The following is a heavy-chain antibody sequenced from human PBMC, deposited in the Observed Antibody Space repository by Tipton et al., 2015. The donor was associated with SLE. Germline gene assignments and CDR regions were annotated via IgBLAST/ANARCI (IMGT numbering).Heavy chain of an antibody. CDR3: ARDPLYSSSPPFDY. J-gene: IGHJ4*02. D-gene: IGHD6-6*01. Sequence: QSGAEVKKPGASVKVSCKASGYTFTGYYMHWVRQAPGQGLEWMGRINPNSGGTNYARKFQGRVTMTRDTSISTAYMELSRLRSDDTAVYYCARDPLYSSSPPFDYWGQGTLVTVSS. V-gene: IGHV1-2*06. CDR1: GYTFTGYY. CDR2: INPNSGGT.